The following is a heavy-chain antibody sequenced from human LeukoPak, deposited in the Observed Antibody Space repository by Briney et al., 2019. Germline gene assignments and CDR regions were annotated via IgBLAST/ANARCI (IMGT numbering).Heavy chain of an antibody. D-gene: IGHD6-19*01. V-gene: IGHV3-9*02. J-gene: IGHJ3*02. CDR3: AKSESSGWPIDAFDI. CDR2: ISWNSGSI. Sequence: PGRSLRLSCAASGFTSDDYAMHWVRQAPGKGLEWVSGISWNSGSIGYADSVKGRFTISRDNAKNSLYLQMNSLRAEDMALYYCAKSESSGWPIDAFDIWGQGTMVTVSS. CDR1: GFTSDDYA.